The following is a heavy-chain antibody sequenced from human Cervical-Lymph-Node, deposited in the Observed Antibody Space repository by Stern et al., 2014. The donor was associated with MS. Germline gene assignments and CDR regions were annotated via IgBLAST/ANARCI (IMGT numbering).Heavy chain of an antibody. D-gene: IGHD4-11*01. CDR1: GFTFSSYA. J-gene: IGHJ4*02. V-gene: IGHV3-30-3*01. CDR2: ISYDGSNK. CDR3: ARAQPHDYSNYGIDY. Sequence: DQLVESGGGVVQPGRSLRLSCAASGFTFSSYAMHWVRQAPGKGLEWVAVISYDGSNKYYADSVKGRFTISRDNSKNTLYLQMNSLRAEDTAVYYCARAQPHDYSNYGIDYWGQGTLVTVSS.